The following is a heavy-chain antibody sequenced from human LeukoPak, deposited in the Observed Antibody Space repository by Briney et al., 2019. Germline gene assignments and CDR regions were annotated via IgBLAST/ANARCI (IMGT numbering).Heavy chain of an antibody. CDR1: GDSMSSYY. D-gene: IGHD2-2*03. J-gene: IGHJ6*03. CDR2: VSDSGNT. Sequence: SETLSLTCSVSGDSMSSYYWTWMRQPPGKGLEGIGFVSDSGNTDYNPSLKSRVTISVDTSESQFSLGLTSVTAADSAVYYCARGYGYYYYYMDVWGKGTTVIVSS. CDR3: ARGYGYYYYYMDV. V-gene: IGHV4-59*01.